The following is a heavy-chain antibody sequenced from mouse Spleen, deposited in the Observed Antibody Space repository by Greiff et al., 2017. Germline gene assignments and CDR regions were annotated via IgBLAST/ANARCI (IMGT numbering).Heavy chain of an antibody. CDR3: ARHTYYGNPRGDFDY. J-gene: IGHJ2*01. CDR1: GFTFSSYA. CDR2: ISSGGSYT. Sequence: EVQGVESGGGLVKPGGSLKLSCAASGFTFSSYAMSWVRQTPEKRLEWVATISSGGSYTYYPDSVKGRFTISRDNAKNTLYLQMSSLRSEDTAMYYCARHTYYGNPRGDFDYWGQGTTLTVSS. V-gene: IGHV5-9-3*01. D-gene: IGHD2-10*01.